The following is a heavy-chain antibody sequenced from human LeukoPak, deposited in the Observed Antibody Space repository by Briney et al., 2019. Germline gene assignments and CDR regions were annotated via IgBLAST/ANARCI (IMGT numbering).Heavy chain of an antibody. J-gene: IGHJ4*02. CDR2: ISYDGSNK. CDR1: GFTFSSYA. CDR3: AKDYGDYGGFDY. V-gene: IGHV3-30-3*02. D-gene: IGHD4-17*01. Sequence: PGRSLRLSCAASGFTFSSYAMHWVRQAPGKGLEWVAVISYDGSNKYYADSVKGRFTISRDNSKNTLYLQMNSLRAEDTAVYYCAKDYGDYGGFDYWGQGTLVTVSS.